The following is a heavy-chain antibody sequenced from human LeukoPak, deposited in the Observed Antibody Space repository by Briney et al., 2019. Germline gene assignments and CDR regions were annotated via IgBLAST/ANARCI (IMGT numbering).Heavy chain of an antibody. CDR1: GGSISSDY. CDR3: ARELTPGISP. Sequence: YPSETLSLTCTVSGGSISSDYWSWIRQPPGKGLEWIGYIYYSGSTSYNPSLKSRVTISVDTSKNQFSLNLSSVTAADTAVYYCARELTPGISPWGQGTLVTVSS. CDR2: IYYSGST. V-gene: IGHV4-59*01. D-gene: IGHD1-1*01. J-gene: IGHJ5*02.